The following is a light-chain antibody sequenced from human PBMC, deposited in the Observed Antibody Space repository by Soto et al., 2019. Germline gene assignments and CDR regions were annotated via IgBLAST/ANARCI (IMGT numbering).Light chain of an antibody. Sequence: QSVLTQPPSVSGAPGQRVTISCTGSSSNIGAPYDVHWYQQLPGTAPKLLIYANTNRPSGVPDRFSGSKSGTSASLAITGLQAEDEADYYCQFYDSSLSGYVVFGGGTKLTVL. V-gene: IGLV1-40*01. CDR3: QFYDSSLSGYVV. J-gene: IGLJ2*01. CDR1: SSNIGAPYD. CDR2: ANT.